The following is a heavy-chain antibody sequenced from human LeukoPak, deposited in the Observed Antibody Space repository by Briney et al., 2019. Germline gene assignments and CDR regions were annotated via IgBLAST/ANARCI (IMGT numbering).Heavy chain of an antibody. CDR3: ATPYDSTSYYPLTY. Sequence: GGSLRLSCAASGFTFSSYAMTWVRQAPGKGLEWVSKISDSGGSRYYADSVKGRLTISRDNSKNTLYLQVKSLRAEDTAVYYCATPYDSTSYYPLTYWGQGTLVTVSS. J-gene: IGHJ4*02. V-gene: IGHV3-23*01. CDR2: ISDSGGSR. D-gene: IGHD3-22*01. CDR1: GFTFSSYA.